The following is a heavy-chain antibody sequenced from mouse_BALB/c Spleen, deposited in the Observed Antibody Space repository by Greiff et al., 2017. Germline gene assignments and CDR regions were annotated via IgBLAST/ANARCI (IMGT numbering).Heavy chain of an antibody. CDR1: GYTFTSYW. D-gene: IGHD1-1*01. J-gene: IGHJ4*01. Sequence: VHVKQSGTVLARPGASVKMSCKASGYTFTSYWMHWVKQRPGQGLEWIGAIYPGNSDTSYNQKFKGKAKLTAVTSTSTAYMELSSLTNEDSAVYYCTIHTVVARGAMDYWGQGTSVTVSS. V-gene: IGHV1-5*01. CDR3: TIHTVVARGAMDY. CDR2: IYPGNSDT.